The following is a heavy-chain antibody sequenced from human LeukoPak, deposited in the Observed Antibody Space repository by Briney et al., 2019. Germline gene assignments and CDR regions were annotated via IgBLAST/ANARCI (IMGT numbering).Heavy chain of an antibody. CDR1: GYTFTSYG. V-gene: IGHV1-18*01. CDR2: ISAYNGNT. Sequence: ASVKVSCKASGYTFTSYGISWVRQAPGQGLEWMGWISAYNGNTNYAQKLQGRVTMTTDTSTSTAYMELRSLRSDDTAVYYCARVYCSGGSCYSSFAGYFDYWGQGTLVTVSS. D-gene: IGHD2-15*01. CDR3: ARVYCSGGSCYSSFAGYFDY. J-gene: IGHJ4*02.